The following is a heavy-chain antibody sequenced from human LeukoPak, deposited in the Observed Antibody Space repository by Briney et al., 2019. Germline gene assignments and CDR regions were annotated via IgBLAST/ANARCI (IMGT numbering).Heavy chain of an antibody. CDR3: AHSDLGYDFWSGYYDY. D-gene: IGHD3-3*01. J-gene: IGHJ4*02. CDR1: GVSLSTSEVG. CDR2: IYWNDVK. V-gene: IGHV2-5*01. Sequence: SGPTLVKPTQTLTLTCTFSGVSLSTSEVGVGWIRQPPGKALEWLALIYWNDVKRYSPSLKSRLTITKDTSKNQVVLTMTNMDPVDTATYYCAHSDLGYDFWSGYYDYWGQGTLVTVSS.